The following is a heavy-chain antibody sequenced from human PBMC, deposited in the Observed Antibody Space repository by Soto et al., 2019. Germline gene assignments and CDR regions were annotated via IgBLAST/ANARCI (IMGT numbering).Heavy chain of an antibody. CDR3: AKDGRTHSHSSGWDYFDS. J-gene: IGHJ4*02. CDR2: ISGSGGST. V-gene: IGHV3-23*01. CDR1: GIIFSSYA. D-gene: IGHD6-19*01. Sequence: PGGSLRLSCAASGIIFSSYAMSWVRQAAGEGLEWVSAISGSGGSTYYADSVKGRFTISSDNSKNTLYLQMNSLRAEDTAVYYCAKDGRTHSHSSGWDYFDSWGQGTLVTVSS.